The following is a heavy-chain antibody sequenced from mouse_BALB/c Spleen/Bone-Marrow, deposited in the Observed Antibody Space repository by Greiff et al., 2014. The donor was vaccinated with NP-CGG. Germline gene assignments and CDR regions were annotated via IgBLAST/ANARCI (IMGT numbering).Heavy chain of an antibody. CDR1: GFNIKDTH. D-gene: IGHD1-1*01. V-gene: IGHV14-3*02. Sequence: VQLQQSGAELVKPGASVKLSCTASGFNIKDTHMHWVKQRPEQGLEWIGRIDPANGNTKYDPKFQGKATITADTSSNTAYLQLSSLTSEDTAVYYCAIYYYGSSGFAYWGQGTLVTVPA. CDR2: IDPANGNT. CDR3: AIYYYGSSGFAY. J-gene: IGHJ3*01.